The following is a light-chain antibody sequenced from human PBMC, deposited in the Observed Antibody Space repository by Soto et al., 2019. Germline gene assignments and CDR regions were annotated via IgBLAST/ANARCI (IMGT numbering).Light chain of an antibody. V-gene: IGKV1-9*01. CDR1: QDISDY. J-gene: IGKJ4*01. CDR3: QQLISYTLT. Sequence: DIPLTQSPSFLSASVGDRVTITCRASQDISDYLAWYQQRPGKAPKLLIYAASTLQSGVPSRFSCSGSGTEFTLTISNLQPHDFATYSCQQLISYTLTFGGGTKVEIK. CDR2: AAS.